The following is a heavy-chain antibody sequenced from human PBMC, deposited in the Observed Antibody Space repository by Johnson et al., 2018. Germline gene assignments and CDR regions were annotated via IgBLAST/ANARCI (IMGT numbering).Heavy chain of an antibody. V-gene: IGHV3-33*08. D-gene: IGHD2-21*01. J-gene: IGHJ6*02. CDR3: AREDGVVLLDNYGMDV. CDR2: IWYDGSNK. CDR1: GFAFSSYS. Sequence: VQLVESGGGVVQPGRSLRLSCAASGFAFSSYSIHWVRQAPGKGLEWVAVIWYDGSNKYYADSVKGRFTISRDNSKNTLYLQMNSLRAEDTAVYYCAREDGVVLLDNYGMDVWGQGTTVTVSS.